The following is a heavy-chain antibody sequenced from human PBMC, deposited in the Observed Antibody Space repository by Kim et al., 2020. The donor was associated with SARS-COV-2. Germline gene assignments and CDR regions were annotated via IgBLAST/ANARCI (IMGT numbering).Heavy chain of an antibody. V-gene: IGHV1-3*01. Sequence: TKYSQKFQGCVTITWDTSATTAYMELSSLRSEDTAVYYCAGGGNRFQYWGQGTLVTVSS. J-gene: IGHJ4*02. D-gene: IGHD2-15*01. CDR3: AGGGNRFQY. CDR2: T.